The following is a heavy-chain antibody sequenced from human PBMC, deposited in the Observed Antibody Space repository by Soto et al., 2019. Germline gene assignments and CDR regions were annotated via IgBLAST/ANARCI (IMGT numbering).Heavy chain of an antibody. CDR1: GFTFSSYG. Sequence: QPGGSLRLSCAASGFTFSSYGMHWVRQAPGKGLEWVAVIWYDGSNKYYADSVKGRFTISRDNSKNTLYLQMNSLRAEDTAVYYCARGIVGATPGGRYYFDYWGQGTLVTVS. V-gene: IGHV3-33*01. CDR3: ARGIVGATPGGRYYFDY. CDR2: IWYDGSNK. J-gene: IGHJ4*02. D-gene: IGHD1-26*01.